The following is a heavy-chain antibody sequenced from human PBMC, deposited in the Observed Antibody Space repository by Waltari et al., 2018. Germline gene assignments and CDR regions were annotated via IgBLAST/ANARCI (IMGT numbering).Heavy chain of an antibody. V-gene: IGHV4-4*02. CDR1: GDSISRKYW. CDR3: AADRGVGLYFDY. Sequence: QVQLQESGPGLLKPSGPLSLPCAVSGDSISRKYWWSWVRQSPGKGLEWIGEIYHSGKTYYNPSLKSRVTISVDKSKNQFSLNLSSVTAADTAVYYCAADRGVGLYFDYWGQGTLVTVSS. J-gene: IGHJ4*02. D-gene: IGHD2-8*02. CDR2: IYHSGKT.